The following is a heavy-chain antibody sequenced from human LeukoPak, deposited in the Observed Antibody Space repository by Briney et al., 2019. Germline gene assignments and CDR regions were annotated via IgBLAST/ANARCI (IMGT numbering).Heavy chain of an antibody. CDR2: IRYDGSNK. CDR1: GFTFSSYG. D-gene: IGHD3-22*01. V-gene: IGHV3-30*02. CDR3: AKELYYYDSSGYSAFDY. J-gene: IGHJ4*02. Sequence: GGSLRLSCAASGFTFSSYGMHWVRQAPGKGLEWVAFIRYDGSNKYYADSVKGRFTISRDNSKNTLYLQMNSLRAEDTAVYYCAKELYYYDSSGYSAFDYWGQGTLVTASS.